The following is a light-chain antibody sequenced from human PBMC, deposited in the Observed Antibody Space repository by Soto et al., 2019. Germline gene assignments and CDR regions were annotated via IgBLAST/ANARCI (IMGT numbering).Light chain of an antibody. J-gene: IGKJ1*01. CDR2: GVS. Sequence: DIQMTQSPSSLSASVGDRIIITCRASQSISTYLNWYQKKPGQATKIVICGVSDLHTGVPSRFSCSGSGTDFTLTITSLQPEDFATYYCQKSFNVPSPFGQGTKVAI. V-gene: IGKV1-39*01. CDR1: QSISTY. CDR3: QKSFNVPSP.